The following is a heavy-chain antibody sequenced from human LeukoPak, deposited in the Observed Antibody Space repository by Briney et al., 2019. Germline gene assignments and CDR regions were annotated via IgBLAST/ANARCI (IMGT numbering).Heavy chain of an antibody. CDR2: ISYDGGNK. Sequence: PGRPLRLSCAASGFTFSSYAMHWVRQAPGKGLEWVAVISYDGGNKYYADSVKGRFTISRDNSKNTLYLQMNSLRAEDTAVYYCARVAPYDYWGQGTLVTVSS. J-gene: IGHJ4*02. D-gene: IGHD2-15*01. V-gene: IGHV3-30-3*01. CDR1: GFTFSSYA. CDR3: ARVAPYDY.